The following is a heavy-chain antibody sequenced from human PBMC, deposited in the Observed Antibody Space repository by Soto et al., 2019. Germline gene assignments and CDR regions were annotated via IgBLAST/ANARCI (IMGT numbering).Heavy chain of an antibody. J-gene: IGHJ5*02. CDR1: GDSMTSSSYY. CDR3: AGHTRNQFDP. Sequence: PSETLSLTCTVSGDSMTSSSYYWGWIRQPPGKGLEWIGSIYYSERTSYNSGSTYYSPSLKSRVTISGDTSKSQFSLKLSSVTAADTAVYYCAGHTRNQFDPWGQGTLVTVSS. V-gene: IGHV4-39*01. CDR2: IYYSERTSYNSGST.